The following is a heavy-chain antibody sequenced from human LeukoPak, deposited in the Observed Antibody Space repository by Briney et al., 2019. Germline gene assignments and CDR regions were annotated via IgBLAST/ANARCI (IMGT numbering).Heavy chain of an antibody. CDR1: GFTVSSNH. Sequence: GGSLRLSCAASGFTVSSNHMHWVRQAPEKGLEWVSIIYDAGNTHFADYVKGRFTVSRDNSNNTVYLQMNSLRPEDTALYYCARDKGGMYGLDIWGQGTMVTVSS. CDR2: IYDAGNT. V-gene: IGHV3-66*02. CDR3: ARDKGGMYGLDI. J-gene: IGHJ3*02. D-gene: IGHD2-8*01.